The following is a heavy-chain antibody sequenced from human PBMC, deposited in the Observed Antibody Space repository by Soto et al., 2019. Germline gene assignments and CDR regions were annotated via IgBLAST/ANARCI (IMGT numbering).Heavy chain of an antibody. V-gene: IGHV3-33*01. CDR1: GFTFSSYG. D-gene: IGHD1-1*01. Sequence: QVQLVESGGGVVQPGRSLRLSCAASGFTFSSYGMHWVRQAPGKGLEWVAVIWYDGSNKYYADSVKGRFTISRDNSKNTVFSEMNRPGAGDTGGYYCARAGTTGTTTTRMIGGHWGQGTLVTVSS. J-gene: IGHJ4*02. CDR3: ARAGTTGTTTTRMIGGH. CDR2: IWYDGSNK.